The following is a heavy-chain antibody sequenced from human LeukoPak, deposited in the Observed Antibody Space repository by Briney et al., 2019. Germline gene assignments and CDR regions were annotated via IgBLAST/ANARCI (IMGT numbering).Heavy chain of an antibody. Sequence: PSETLSLTCTVSGGSISSSSYYWGWIRQPPGKGLEWIGSIYYSGSTYYNPSLKSRVTISVDTSKNQFSLKLSSVTAADTAVYYCARGQWLARNWRGYYFDYWGQGTLVTVSS. V-gene: IGHV4-39*07. D-gene: IGHD6-19*01. CDR1: GGSISSSSYY. CDR2: IYYSGST. CDR3: ARGQWLARNWRGYYFDY. J-gene: IGHJ4*02.